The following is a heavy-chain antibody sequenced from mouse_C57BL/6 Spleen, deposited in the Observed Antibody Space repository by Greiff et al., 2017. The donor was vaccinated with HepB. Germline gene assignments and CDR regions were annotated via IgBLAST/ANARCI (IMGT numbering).Heavy chain of an antibody. Sequence: EVKLMESGGGLVKPGGSLKLSCAASGFTFSDYGMHWVRQAPEKGLEWVAYISSGSSTIYYADTVKGRFTISRDNAKNTLFLQMTSLRSEDAAKYYCAGNAWAYYSSYWFAYWGQGTLVTVSA. J-gene: IGHJ3*01. CDR2: ISSGSSTI. V-gene: IGHV5-17*01. CDR3: AGNAWAYYSSYWFAY. CDR1: GFTFSDYG. D-gene: IGHD2-5*01.